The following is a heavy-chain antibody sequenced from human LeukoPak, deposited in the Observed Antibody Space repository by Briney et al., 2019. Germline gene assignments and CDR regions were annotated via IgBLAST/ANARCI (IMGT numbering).Heavy chain of an antibody. J-gene: IGHJ6*02. D-gene: IGHD2-21*02. CDR3: ASTQGDIYYYYGMDV. V-gene: IGHV3-33*01. CDR1: GFTFSSYG. Sequence: PGGSLRLSWAASGFTFSSYGMHWVRQAPGKGLEWVAVIWYDGSNKYYADSVKGRFTISRDNSKNTLYLQMNSLRAEDTAVYYCASTQGDIYYYYGMDVWGQGTTVTVSS. CDR2: IWYDGSNK.